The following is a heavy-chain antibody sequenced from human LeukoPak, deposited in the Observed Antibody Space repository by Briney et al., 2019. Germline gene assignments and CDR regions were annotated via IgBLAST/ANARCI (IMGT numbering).Heavy chain of an antibody. CDR1: GXTFSNAW. J-gene: IGHJ3*02. CDR2: ISSSTSYI. Sequence: PGGSLRLSCAASGXTFSNAWMSWVRQAPGKGLEWVSFISSSTSYISYAGSVKGRFTISRDNATSSLWLQMNSLRAEDTAVYYCARATNGRFDIWGQGTMVTVSS. CDR3: ARATNGRFDI. V-gene: IGHV3-21*01. D-gene: IGHD2-8*01.